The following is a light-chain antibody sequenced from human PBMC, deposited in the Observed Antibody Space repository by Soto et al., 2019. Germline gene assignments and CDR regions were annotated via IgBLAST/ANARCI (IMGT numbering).Light chain of an antibody. Sequence: DIQMTQSPSTLSASVGDRVTITCRATQSISNSLAWYQQKPGKAPKLLIYKASSLESGVPSRFSGRGSGTEFTLTITSLQPDDFATYYRQQYNSYWTFGQGTKVEIK. CDR2: KAS. V-gene: IGKV1-5*03. CDR1: QSISNS. CDR3: QQYNSYWT. J-gene: IGKJ1*01.